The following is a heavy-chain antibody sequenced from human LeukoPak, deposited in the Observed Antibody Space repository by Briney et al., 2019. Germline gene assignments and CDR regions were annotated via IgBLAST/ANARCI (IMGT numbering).Heavy chain of an antibody. D-gene: IGHD3-10*01. J-gene: IGHJ3*02. V-gene: IGHV4-4*07. CDR3: ARSLSGTSLHAFDI. CDR2: IYSSGST. CDR1: GGSITNYY. Sequence: SETLSLTCTVSGGSITNYYWSWVRQPAGKGLEWIGRIYSSGSTNYNPSLKSRVTMSVDTSENQFSLKLTSVTAADTALYYCARSLSGTSLHAFDIWGLGTMVTVSS.